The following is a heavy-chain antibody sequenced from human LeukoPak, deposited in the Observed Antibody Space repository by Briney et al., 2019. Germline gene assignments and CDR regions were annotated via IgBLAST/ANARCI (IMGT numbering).Heavy chain of an antibody. D-gene: IGHD4-11*01. V-gene: IGHV1-18*01. CDR1: GYTFTSYG. J-gene: IGHJ4*02. CDR2: ISAYNGNT. CDR3: ARSDYRKKFDY. Sequence: GASVKVSCKASGYTFTSYGISWVRHAPRQRLEWMGWISAYNGNTNYAQKLQGRVTMTTDTSTSTAYMELRSLRSDDTAVYYCARSDYRKKFDYWGQGTLVTVSS.